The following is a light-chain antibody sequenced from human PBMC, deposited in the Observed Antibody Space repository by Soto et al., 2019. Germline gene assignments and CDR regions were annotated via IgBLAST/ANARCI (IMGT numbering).Light chain of an antibody. CDR2: AAS. CDR1: QSVNIN. V-gene: IGKV3-15*01. CDR3: HQYNSWPYN. J-gene: IGKJ2*01. Sequence: EIVMTQCPATLSLSPGEIATLSCRASQSVNINLAWYQQRPGQAPRVLIYAASTRATGVPDRFSGSGSGTEFTLTISSLQPEDFAVHYCHQYNSWPYNFGQGTK.